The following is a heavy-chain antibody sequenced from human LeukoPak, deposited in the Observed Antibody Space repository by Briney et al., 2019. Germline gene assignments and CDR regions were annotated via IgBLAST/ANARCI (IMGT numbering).Heavy chain of an antibody. CDR2: INSDGSST. CDR1: GFTFSSYW. Sequence: GGSLRLSCAASGFTFSSYWMHWVRQAPGKGLVWVSRINSDGSSTSYADSVKGRFTISRDNAKNTLYLQMNSLRAEDTAVYYCAAVPAAMTRFDPWGKGTLVTVSS. D-gene: IGHD2-2*01. CDR3: AAVPAAMTRFDP. V-gene: IGHV3-74*01. J-gene: IGHJ5*02.